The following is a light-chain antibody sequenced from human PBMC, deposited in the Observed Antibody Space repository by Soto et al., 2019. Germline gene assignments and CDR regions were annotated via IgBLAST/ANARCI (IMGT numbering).Light chain of an antibody. CDR1: QSVSSSY. Sequence: EIVLTQSPGTLYLSPGEKATLSCRASQSVSSSYLAWYQQKPGQAPRLVIYGASSRATGIPDRFSGSGSGTDFTLTISGLEPEDFAVYYCQQYGSSPMYTFGQGTKLEIK. J-gene: IGKJ2*01. V-gene: IGKV3-20*01. CDR2: GAS. CDR3: QQYGSSPMYT.